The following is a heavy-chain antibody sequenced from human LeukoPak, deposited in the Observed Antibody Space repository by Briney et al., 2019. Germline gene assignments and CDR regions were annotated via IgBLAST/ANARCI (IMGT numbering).Heavy chain of an antibody. Sequence: PGGSLRLSCAASGFTFSSYAMHWVRQAPGKGLEWVAVISYDGSNKYYADSVKGRFTISRDDSKNTLYLQMNSLRAEDTAVYYCARGRAPSQVTIFGVVNYWGQGTLVTVSS. CDR2: ISYDGSNK. CDR1: GFTFSSYA. V-gene: IGHV3-30-3*01. D-gene: IGHD3-3*01. J-gene: IGHJ4*02. CDR3: ARGRAPSQVTIFGVVNY.